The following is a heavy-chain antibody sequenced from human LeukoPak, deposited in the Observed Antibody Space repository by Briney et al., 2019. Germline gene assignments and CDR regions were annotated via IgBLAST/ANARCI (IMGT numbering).Heavy chain of an antibody. CDR3: ARDPNSGSYVAGDY. CDR2: IYYSGST. CDR1: GGSISSSSYY. J-gene: IGHJ4*02. V-gene: IGHV4-39*07. Sequence: SETLSLTCTVSGGSISSSSYYWGWIRQPPGKGLEWIGSIYYSGSTYYNPSLKSRVTISVDTSKNQFSLKLSSLTAADTAVYYCARDPNSGSYVAGDYWGQGTLVTVSS. D-gene: IGHD1-26*01.